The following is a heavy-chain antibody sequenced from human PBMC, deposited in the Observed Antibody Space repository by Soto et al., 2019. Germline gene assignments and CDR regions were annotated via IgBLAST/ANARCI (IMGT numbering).Heavy chain of an antibody. V-gene: IGHV1-3*01. J-gene: IGHJ6*02. CDR2: INAGNGNT. D-gene: IGHD2-15*01. CDR1: GYTFTSYA. CDR3: ALHGYCSGGSCRYYYGMDV. Sequence: ASVKVSCKASGYTFTSYAMHWVRQAPGQRLEWMGWINAGNGNTKYSQKFQGRVTITRDTSASTAYMELSSLRSEDTAVYYCALHGYCSGGSCRYYYGMDVWGQGTTVTVSS.